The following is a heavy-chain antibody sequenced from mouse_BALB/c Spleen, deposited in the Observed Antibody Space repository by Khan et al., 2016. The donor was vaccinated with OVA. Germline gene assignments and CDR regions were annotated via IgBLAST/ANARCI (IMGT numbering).Heavy chain of an antibody. J-gene: IGHJ3*01. CDR2: IDPANGNT. CDR3: ARPPYHRYDSFAY. CDR1: GFNIKDTY. D-gene: IGHD2-14*01. Sequence: VQLKQSGAELVKPGASVKLSCTASGFNIKDTYMHWVKQRPEQGLEWIGRIDPANGNTKYDPKFQGKATITADTSSNTAYLQLSSLTSEDTAVYYCARPPYHRYDSFAYWGQGTLVTVSA. V-gene: IGHV14-3*02.